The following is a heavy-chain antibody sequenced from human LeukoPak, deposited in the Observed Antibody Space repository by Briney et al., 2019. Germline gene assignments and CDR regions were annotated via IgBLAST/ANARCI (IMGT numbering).Heavy chain of an antibody. D-gene: IGHD5-24*01. CDR2: IIPIFGTA. J-gene: IGHJ4*02. Sequence: GASVKVSCKASGGTFSSYTISWVRQAPGQGLEWMGRIIPIFGTANYAQKFQGRVTITTDESTSTAYMELSSLRSEDTAVYYCARSREMATIYSLQPPDFDYWGQGTLVTVSS. V-gene: IGHV1-69*05. CDR1: GGTFSSYT. CDR3: ARSREMATIYSLQPPDFDY.